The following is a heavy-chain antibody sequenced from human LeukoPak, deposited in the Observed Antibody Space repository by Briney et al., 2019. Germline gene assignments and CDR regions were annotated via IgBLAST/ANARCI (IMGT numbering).Heavy chain of an antibody. V-gene: IGHV3-7*01. CDR2: IKQDGSEK. CDR3: ARMYSTSWHDYYYMDV. Sequence: GGSLRLSCAASGFTFSSYWMSWVRQAPGKGLEWVANIKQDGSEKYYVDSVKGRFTISRDNAKNSLYLQMNSLRAEDTAVYYCARMYSTSWHDYYYMDVWGKGTTVTISS. D-gene: IGHD6-13*01. CDR1: GFTFSSYW. J-gene: IGHJ6*03.